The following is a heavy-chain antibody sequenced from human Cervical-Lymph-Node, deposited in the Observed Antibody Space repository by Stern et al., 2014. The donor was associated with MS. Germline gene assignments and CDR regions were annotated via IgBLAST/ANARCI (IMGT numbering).Heavy chain of an antibody. J-gene: IGHJ6*02. V-gene: IGHV1-18*04. Sequence: VHLVESGAEVKKPGASVKVSCKASGYTFTSYGISWVRQAPGQGLEWMGWISAYNGHTNYAQKLQGRVTMTTDTSTSTAYMELRSLRSDDTAVYYCARDVTDFWSGSPYYYYGMDVWGQGTTVTVSS. CDR3: ARDVTDFWSGSPYYYYGMDV. CDR2: ISAYNGHT. CDR1: GYTFTSYG. D-gene: IGHD3-3*01.